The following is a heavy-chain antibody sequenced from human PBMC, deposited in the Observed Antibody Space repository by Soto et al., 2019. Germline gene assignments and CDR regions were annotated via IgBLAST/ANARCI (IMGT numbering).Heavy chain of an antibody. CDR3: ARDRVESGYPEYFQH. Sequence: PGGSLRLSCAASGFTFNNYNMSWVRQAPGKGLEWVSVIYSGGSTYYADSVKGRFTISRDNSKNTLYLQMNSLRAEDTAVYYCARDRVESGYPEYFQHWGQGTLVTVSS. CDR2: IYSGGST. CDR1: GFTFNNYN. D-gene: IGHD3-22*01. V-gene: IGHV3-53*01. J-gene: IGHJ1*01.